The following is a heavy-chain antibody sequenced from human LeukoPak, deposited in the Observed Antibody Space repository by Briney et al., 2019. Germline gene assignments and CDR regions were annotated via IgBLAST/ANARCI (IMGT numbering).Heavy chain of an antibody. V-gene: IGHV3-23*01. CDR3: AKSTVTVMRPYYFDY. Sequence: GGSLRLSCAASGFTFSSYAMSCVRQAPGKGLEWVSGISGSGGSTYYADSVKGRFTISRDNSKNTLYLQMNSLRAEDTVVYYCAKSTVTVMRPYYFDYWGQGTLVTVSS. D-gene: IGHD4-11*01. CDR1: GFTFSSYA. CDR2: ISGSGGST. J-gene: IGHJ4*02.